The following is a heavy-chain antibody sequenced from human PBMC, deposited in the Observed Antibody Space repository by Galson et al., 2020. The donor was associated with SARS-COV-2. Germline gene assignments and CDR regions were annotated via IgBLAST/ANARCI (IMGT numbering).Heavy chain of an antibody. Sequence: ASETLSLTCTVSDASISSDYWSWIRQAPGKGLEWIGYSHHGGSTNYNPSLRGRVTISVDNSKNQFYLKLRSATAADTAVYFCARGTRFDCGGDCVQFDDWGQGAPVTVSS. V-gene: IGHV4-59*01. J-gene: IGHJ4*02. CDR2: SHHGGST. CDR1: DASISSDY. CDR3: ARGTRFDCGGDCVQFDD. D-gene: IGHD2-21*02.